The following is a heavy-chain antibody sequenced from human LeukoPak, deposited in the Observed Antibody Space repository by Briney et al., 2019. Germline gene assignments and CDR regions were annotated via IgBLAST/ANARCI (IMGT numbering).Heavy chain of an antibody. CDR1: GGSISSGSYY. J-gene: IGHJ4*02. D-gene: IGHD5-24*01. V-gene: IGHV4-61*02. CDR3: AREQDGYNYLDY. Sequence: SETLSLTCTVSGGSISSGSYYWSWIRQPAGKGLEWIGSIYTSESTNYNPSLKSRVTISVDTSKNQFSLKLSSVTAADTAVYYCAREQDGYNYLDYWGQGTLVTVSS. CDR2: IYTSEST.